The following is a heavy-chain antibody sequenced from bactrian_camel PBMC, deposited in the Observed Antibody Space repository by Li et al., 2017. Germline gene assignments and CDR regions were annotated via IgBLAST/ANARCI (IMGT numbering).Heavy chain of an antibody. CDR3: AARGVPFCSSDVRMFNY. J-gene: IGHJ4*01. CDR1: GFTLSTYD. D-gene: IGHD1*01. CDR2: ISSGGRST. V-gene: IGHV3S40*01. Sequence: VQLVESGGGLVQPGGTLRLSCVVSGFTLSTYDMSWLRQAPGKGLEWVSRISSGGRSTYTDSVKGRFTISRDSEKNTLHLQMNSLKPGDTAMYYCAARGVPFCSSDVRMFNYWGQ.